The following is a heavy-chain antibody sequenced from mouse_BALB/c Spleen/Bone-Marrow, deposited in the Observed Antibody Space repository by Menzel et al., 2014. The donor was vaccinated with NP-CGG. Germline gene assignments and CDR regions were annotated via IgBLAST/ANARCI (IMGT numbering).Heavy chain of an antibody. J-gene: IGHJ2*01. CDR1: GFTFSSFG. CDR2: ISSVSSTI. CDR3: TRGGNWDDFDY. D-gene: IGHD4-1*01. V-gene: IGHV5-17*02. Sequence: EVQLVESGGGLVQPGVSRKLSCAASGFTFSSFGMHWVRQAPGKGLEWVAYISSVSSTIYYADTVKGRFTISRDNPKNTLFLQMTSLRSEDTAMYYCTRGGNWDDFDYWGQGTTLTVSS.